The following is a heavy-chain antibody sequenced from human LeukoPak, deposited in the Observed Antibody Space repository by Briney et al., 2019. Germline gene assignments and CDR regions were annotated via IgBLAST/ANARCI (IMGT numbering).Heavy chain of an antibody. CDR2: IRYDGSNK. V-gene: IGHV3-30*02. CDR1: GFTFSSYG. J-gene: IGHJ4*02. CDR3: AKGVQRGFYGTIDY. D-gene: IGHD2/OR15-2a*01. Sequence: GGSLRLSCAASGFTFSSYGMHWVRQAPGKGLEWVAFIRYDGSNKYYADSVKGRFTISRDNSKNTLYLQMNSLRAEDTAVFYCAKGVQRGFYGTIDYWGQGALVTVSS.